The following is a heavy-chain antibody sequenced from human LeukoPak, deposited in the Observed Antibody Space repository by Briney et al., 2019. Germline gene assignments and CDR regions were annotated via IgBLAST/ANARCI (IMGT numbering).Heavy chain of an antibody. D-gene: IGHD6-19*01. J-gene: IGHJ4*02. Sequence: GASVKVSFTASGYTFTGYYMHWVRQAPGQGLERMGWINPNSGGTNYAQKFQGRVTMTRDTSITTAYMELSRLRSDDTAVYYCARGKSSGWKIDYWGQGTLVTVSS. CDR3: ARGKSSGWKIDY. CDR2: INPNSGGT. V-gene: IGHV1-2*02. CDR1: GYTFTGYY.